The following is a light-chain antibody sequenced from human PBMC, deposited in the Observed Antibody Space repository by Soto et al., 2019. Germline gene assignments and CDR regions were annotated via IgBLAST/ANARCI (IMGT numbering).Light chain of an antibody. V-gene: IGLV2-14*01. CDR1: SSDVGGYNY. CDR2: DVS. J-gene: IGLJ2*01. CDR3: SSYTSSSTDVV. Sequence: QSVLTQPASVSGSPGQSITISCTGTSSDVGGYNYVSWYQQHPGKAPKLMIYDVSNRPSRVSNRFSGSKSGNTASLIISGLQAEDEADYYCSSYTSSSTDVVFGGGTKLTVL.